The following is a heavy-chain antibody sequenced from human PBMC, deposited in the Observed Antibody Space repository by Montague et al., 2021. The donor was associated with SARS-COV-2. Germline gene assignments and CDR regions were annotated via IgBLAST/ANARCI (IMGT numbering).Heavy chain of an antibody. V-gene: IGHV4-39*01. D-gene: IGHD3-3*01. J-gene: IGHJ4*02. CDR3: ARKARRCITIFGVVTASYCFDY. CDR2: IYHSGST. CDR1: GGSISSSSYY. Sequence: SETLSLTRTVSGGSISSSSYYWGWIRQPPGKGLEWIGSIYHSGSTYYNPSLKSRVTISVDMSKNQFSLRLSSVTAADTAVYYCARKARRCITIFGVVTASYCFDYWGQGTLVTGSS.